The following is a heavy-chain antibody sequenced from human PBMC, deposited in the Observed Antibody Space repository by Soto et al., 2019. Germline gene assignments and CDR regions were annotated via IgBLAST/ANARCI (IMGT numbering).Heavy chain of an antibody. V-gene: IGHV3-23*01. CDR2: ISGSGRMT. J-gene: IGHJ4*02. Sequence: GGSLRRSCAASGCTFRNFAMTWVRQAPGKGLEWVSGISGSGRMTYYAHSVKGYFTISRDNSKNTLYLQMNSLRAEDTAVYYCATDADESVNEPISGDCWGQGTEVTVSS. CDR1: GCTFRNFA. D-gene: IGHD1-1*01. CDR3: ATDADESVNEPISGDC.